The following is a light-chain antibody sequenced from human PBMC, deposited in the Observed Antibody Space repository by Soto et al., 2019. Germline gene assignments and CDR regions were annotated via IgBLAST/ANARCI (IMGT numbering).Light chain of an antibody. CDR1: SSDVGGYNY. J-gene: IGLJ1*01. V-gene: IGLV2-14*01. Sequence: QSALTQPASVSGSPGQSITISCTGTSSDVGGYNYVSWYPQHPGKAPKLMIYEVYKRPSGVSNRFSGSLSGNTASLTISGLQAEDEAEYYCNSYTSSSTFVFGTGTKLTVL. CDR3: NSYTSSSTFV. CDR2: EVY.